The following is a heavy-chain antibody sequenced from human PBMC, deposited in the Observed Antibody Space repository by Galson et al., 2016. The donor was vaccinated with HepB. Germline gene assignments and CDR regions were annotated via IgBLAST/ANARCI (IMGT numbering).Heavy chain of an antibody. V-gene: IGHV3-30*18. Sequence: SLRLSCAASGFTFSRHAMSWVRQAPGKGLEWVAVISYDGSNKYYADSVKGRFTISRDNSKNTLYLQMNNPRPEDTAVYYCAKGTLNYDISTGYFSYYFDYWGQGTLVTVSS. D-gene: IGHD3-9*01. CDR1: GFTFSRHA. CDR3: AKGTLNYDISTGYFSYYFDY. CDR2: ISYDGSNK. J-gene: IGHJ4*02.